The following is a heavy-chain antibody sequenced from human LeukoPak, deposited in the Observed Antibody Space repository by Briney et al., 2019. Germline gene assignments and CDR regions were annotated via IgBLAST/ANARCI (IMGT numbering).Heavy chain of an antibody. CDR2: ISWNSGSI. Sequence: GGSLRLSCAASGFTFDDYAMHWVRQAPGKGLEWVSGISWNSGSIGYADSVKGRFTISRDNAKNSLYLQMNSLRAEDTALYYCAKDIREDILTGFGWFDPWGQGTLVTVSS. D-gene: IGHD3-9*01. CDR3: AKDIREDILTGFGWFDP. J-gene: IGHJ5*02. V-gene: IGHV3-9*01. CDR1: GFTFDDYA.